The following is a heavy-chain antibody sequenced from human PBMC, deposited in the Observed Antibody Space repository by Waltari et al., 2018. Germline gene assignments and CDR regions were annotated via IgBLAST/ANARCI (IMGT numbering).Heavy chain of an antibody. J-gene: IGHJ6*02. CDR1: GYSISSGYY. Sequence: QVQLQESGPGLVKPSETLSLTCAVSGYSISSGYYWGWIRQPPGKGLEWIGSIYHSGSTYYNPSLKSRVTISVDTSKNQFSLKLSSVTAADTAMYYCARHGYYYDSSGYLDVWGQGTTVTVSS. D-gene: IGHD3-22*01. V-gene: IGHV4-38-2*01. CDR2: IYHSGST. CDR3: ARHGYYYDSSGYLDV.